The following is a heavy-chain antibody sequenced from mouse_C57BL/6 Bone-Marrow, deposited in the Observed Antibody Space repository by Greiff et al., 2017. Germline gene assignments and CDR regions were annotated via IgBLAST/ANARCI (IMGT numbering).Heavy chain of an antibody. Sequence: QVQLQQPGAELVMPGASVKLSCKTSGYTFTSPWIHWVKQRPGQGLEWIGEIDPSDSYTNYNQTFKGRSTLTVDKSSSTAYMQLSSLTSEDSAVYYCARRRFPYYFDYWGQGTTLTVSS. CDR2: IDPSDSYT. J-gene: IGHJ2*01. CDR1: GYTFTSPW. V-gene: IGHV1-69*01. CDR3: ARRRFPYYFDY.